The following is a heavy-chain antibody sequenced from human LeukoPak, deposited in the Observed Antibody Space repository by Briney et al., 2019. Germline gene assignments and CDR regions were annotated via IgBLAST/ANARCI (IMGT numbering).Heavy chain of an antibody. D-gene: IGHD6-6*01. CDR3: ATDKGTSYLSSFDY. CDR2: ISYDGSNE. J-gene: IGHJ4*02. Sequence: PGGSLRLSCAASGFTLSSYVMHWVRQAPGKGLEWVAIISYDGSNEYYADSVKGRFTISRGNSKNTLYLQMNSLRAADTAVYYCATDKGTSYLSSFDYWGQGTLVTVSS. CDR1: GFTLSSYV. V-gene: IGHV3-30*04.